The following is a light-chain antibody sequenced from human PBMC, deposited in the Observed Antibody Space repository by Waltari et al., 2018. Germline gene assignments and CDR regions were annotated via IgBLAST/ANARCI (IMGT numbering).Light chain of an antibody. J-gene: IGKJ2*03. CDR1: QSLVHSDGKTY. V-gene: IGKV2-30*02. CDR3: VQATHWPYS. Sequence: DVVMTQSPLSLPVTPGQPASISCRSSQSLVHSDGKTYLNWLHQKPGQPPRRLIYQVSNRDSGVPDRFSGSGAVTDFTLKISRVEADDVGVYYCVQATHWPYSFGQGTRVEIK. CDR2: QVS.